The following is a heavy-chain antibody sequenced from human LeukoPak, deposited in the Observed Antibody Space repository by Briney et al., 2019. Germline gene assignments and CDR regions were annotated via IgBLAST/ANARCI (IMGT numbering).Heavy chain of an antibody. CDR3: ARDTFKWGTSKWFDP. D-gene: IGHD2-8*01. J-gene: IGHJ5*02. Sequence: GGSLRLSCAASGFMFSDYWMSWVRQAPGKGLEWVANINQDGSEKHYVDSVKGRFSISRDSAKNSLYLQMNSLRAEDTAVYYCARDTFKWGTSKWFDPWGQGTLVTVSS. CDR2: INQDGSEK. V-gene: IGHV3-7*01. CDR1: GFMFSDYW.